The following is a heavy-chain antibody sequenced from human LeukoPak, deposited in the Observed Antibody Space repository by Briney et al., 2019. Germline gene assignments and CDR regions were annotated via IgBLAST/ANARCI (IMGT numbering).Heavy chain of an antibody. V-gene: IGHV1-69*06. CDR1: GGTFSSYA. D-gene: IGHD6-19*01. J-gene: IGHJ3*02. CDR3: ARVGWGEQWPPSAGAFDI. Sequence: ASVKVSCKASGGTFSSYAISWVRQAPGQGLEWMGGIIPIFGTANYAQKFQGRVTITADKSTSTAYMELSSLRSEDTAVYHCARVGWGEQWPPSAGAFDIWGQGTMVTVSS. CDR2: IIPIFGTA.